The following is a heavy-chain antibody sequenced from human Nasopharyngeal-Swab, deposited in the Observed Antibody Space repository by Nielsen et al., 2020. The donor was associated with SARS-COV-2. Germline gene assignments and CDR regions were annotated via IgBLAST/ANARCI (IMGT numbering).Heavy chain of an antibody. Sequence: GDSLKISCASSGFTFSNAWMSWVRQAPGTGLEWVGRIKSKTDGGTTDYAAPVKGRFTISRDDSKNTLYLQMNSLKTEDTAVYYCTTDLAITMVRGVMYYYYGMDVWGQGTTVTVSS. D-gene: IGHD3-10*01. J-gene: IGHJ6*02. CDR2: IKSKTDGGTT. CDR3: TTDLAITMVRGVMYYYYGMDV. V-gene: IGHV3-15*01. CDR1: GFTFSNAW.